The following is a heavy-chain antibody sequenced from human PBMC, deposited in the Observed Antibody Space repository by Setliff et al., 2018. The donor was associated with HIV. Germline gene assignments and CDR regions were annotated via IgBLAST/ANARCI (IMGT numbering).Heavy chain of an antibody. V-gene: IGHV3-30*02. Sequence: PGGSLRLSCAASGFTFSSYGMHWVRQAPGKGLEWVAFIRYDGSNKYYADSVKGRFTISRDNSKNTLYLQMNSLRAEDTAVYYCAKVVSSGYPWDDAFDIWGQGTMVTVSS. CDR3: AKVVSSGYPWDDAFDI. J-gene: IGHJ3*02. D-gene: IGHD3-22*01. CDR2: IRYDGSNK. CDR1: GFTFSSYG.